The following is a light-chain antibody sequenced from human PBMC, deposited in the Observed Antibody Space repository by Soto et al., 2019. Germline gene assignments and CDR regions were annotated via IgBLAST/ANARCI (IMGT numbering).Light chain of an antibody. V-gene: IGKV1-39*01. J-gene: IGKJ1*01. CDR2: AAS. Sequence: DIQMTQSPSSLSASVGDRVTITCRASQSISSFLNWYQQKPGKAPNLLIYAASSLQSGVPSRFSGSGSETGFTLTISSLQPEDFATYYCQQTDSTPWTFGQGTKVEIK. CDR3: QQTDSTPWT. CDR1: QSISSF.